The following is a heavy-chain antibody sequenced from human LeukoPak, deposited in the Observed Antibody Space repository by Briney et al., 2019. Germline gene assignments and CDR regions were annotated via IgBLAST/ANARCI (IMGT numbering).Heavy chain of an antibody. CDR3: AKASWVSNVDAVL. J-gene: IGHJ4*02. Sequence: GGSLRLSCVASGFTFSTYAMSWVRAAPARGLEWVSSLRGNGDTFYAESVKGRFTLSRDESRTMVFLHLNKLRVEDTAIYYCAKASWVSNVDAVLWGQGTVVTVSS. V-gene: IGHV3-23*01. CDR2: LRGNGDT. CDR1: GFTFSTYA. D-gene: IGHD1-1*01.